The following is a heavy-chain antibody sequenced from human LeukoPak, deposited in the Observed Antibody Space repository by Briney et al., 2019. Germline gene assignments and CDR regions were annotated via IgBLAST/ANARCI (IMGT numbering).Heavy chain of an antibody. CDR1: GGSISSYY. J-gene: IGHJ6*03. CDR3: ARTTEGGYTYGYFYYYYMDV. V-gene: IGHV4-59*01. CDR2: IYYSGST. D-gene: IGHD5-18*01. Sequence: SETLSLTCTVSGGSISSYYWSWIRQPPGKGLEWIGYIYYSGSTAYNPSLKSRVTISVDASKNQFSLKLSSVTAADTAVYYCARTTEGGYTYGYFYYYYMDVWGKGTTVTISS.